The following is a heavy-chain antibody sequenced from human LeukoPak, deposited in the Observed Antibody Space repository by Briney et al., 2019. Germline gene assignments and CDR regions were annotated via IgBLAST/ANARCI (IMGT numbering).Heavy chain of an antibody. CDR3: ARVVLYDSSGYYYAPLSYFDY. Sequence: ASVKVSCKASGYTFTSYVITWVRQAPGQGVEWMGWISAYNGNTNYAQKVQDRVTMTTDASTSTAYMELRSLRSDDTALYYCARVVLYDSSGYYYAPLSYFDYWGQGTLFTVSS. J-gene: IGHJ4*02. V-gene: IGHV1-18*01. CDR2: ISAYNGNT. D-gene: IGHD3-22*01. CDR1: GYTFTSYV.